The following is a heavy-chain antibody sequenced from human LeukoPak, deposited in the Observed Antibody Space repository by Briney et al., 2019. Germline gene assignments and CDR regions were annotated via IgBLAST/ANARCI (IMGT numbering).Heavy chain of an antibody. V-gene: IGHV3-7*01. D-gene: IGHD3-3*01. J-gene: IGHJ4*02. CDR3: ARDLQEYDFWSGSMECYFDY. CDR2: IKQDGSEK. Sequence: GGSLRLSCAASGFTFSSYWMSWVRQAPGKGLEWVANIKQDGSEKYYVDSVKGRFTISRDNSKNTLYLQMNSLRAEDTAVYYCARDLQEYDFWSGSMECYFDYWGQGTLVAVSS. CDR1: GFTFSSYW.